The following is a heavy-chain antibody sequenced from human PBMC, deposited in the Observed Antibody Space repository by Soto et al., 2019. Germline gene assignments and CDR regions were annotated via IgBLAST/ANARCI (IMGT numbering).Heavy chain of an antibody. J-gene: IGHJ4*02. V-gene: IGHV3-23*01. D-gene: IGHD1-1*01. CDR2: ITDSGGDT. CDR3: AKPKLGLVPYNLYFDH. Sequence: GGSLRLSCAASGFTFSNYAMSWVRQAPGKGLEWVSDITDSGGDTYYADSVKGRFTIARENSKNTLYLQMNSLRAEDTAVYYCAKPKLGLVPYNLYFDHWGQGT. CDR1: GFTFSNYA.